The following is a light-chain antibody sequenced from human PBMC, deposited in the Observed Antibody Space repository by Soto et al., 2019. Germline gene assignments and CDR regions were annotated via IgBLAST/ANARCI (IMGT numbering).Light chain of an antibody. CDR3: LLYFSPDRYT. V-gene: IGKV3-20*01. J-gene: IGKJ2*01. CDR1: QSVTSSH. CDR2: GAS. Sequence: EIVLTQTPGTLSLSPGERATLSCRASQSVTSSHLAWYQQKPGQDPRLLIYGASTRATGIPDRFSGSGSDTDFSLTIRRIDPEDFAMYYCLLYFSPDRYTFGSGTKVQIK.